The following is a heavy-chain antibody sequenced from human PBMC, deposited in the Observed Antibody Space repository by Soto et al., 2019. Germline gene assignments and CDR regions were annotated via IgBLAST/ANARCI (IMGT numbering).Heavy chain of an antibody. V-gene: IGHV3-21*01. CDR3: ARTRFGSGSSTNRCFDP. CDR1: GFTFSNYN. D-gene: IGHD3-10*01. Sequence: EVPLGESGGGLVKSGGSLRLSCAASGFTFSNYNMNWVRQAPGKGLEWVSSISSIGSLIHYADSVRGRFTISRDNAKNSLVLQMNRRRVQDAAVYYCARTRFGSGSSTNRCFDPWGHGTQVIVSS. CDR2: ISSIGSLI. J-gene: IGHJ5*02.